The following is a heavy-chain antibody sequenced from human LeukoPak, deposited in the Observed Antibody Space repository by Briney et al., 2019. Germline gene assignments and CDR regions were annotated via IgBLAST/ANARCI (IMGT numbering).Heavy chain of an antibody. CDR1: GFIFSSYG. CDR3: AKEKSSGWHDVFDI. J-gene: IGHJ3*02. CDR2: IRYDGTNK. Sequence: GGSLRLSCAASGFIFSSYGMHWVRQAPGKGLEWVAFIRYDGTNKYYADSVKGRFTISRDDSKNTLYLQMSSLRAEDTAVYYCAKEKSSGWHDVFDIGGQGTTVTVSS. V-gene: IGHV3-30*02. D-gene: IGHD6-19*01.